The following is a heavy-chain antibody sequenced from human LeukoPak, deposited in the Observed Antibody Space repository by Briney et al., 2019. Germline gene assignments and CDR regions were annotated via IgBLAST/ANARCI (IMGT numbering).Heavy chain of an antibody. V-gene: IGHV2-5*02. J-gene: IGHJ4*02. CDR1: GFSLSTSEVG. D-gene: IGHD5-18*01. CDR3: ARTLDTAASLYNFDY. CDR2: IYWDDDK. Sequence: SGPTLVNPTQTLTLTCTFSGFSLSTSEVGVGWIRQPPGKALECLALIYWDDDKRYIPSLKSRLTITKDPSKNQVVLTMTNMAPVDTATYYCARTLDTAASLYNFDYWGQGTLVTVSS.